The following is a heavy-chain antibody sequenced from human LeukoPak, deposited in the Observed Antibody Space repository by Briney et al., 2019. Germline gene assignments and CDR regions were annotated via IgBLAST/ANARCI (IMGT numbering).Heavy chain of an antibody. V-gene: IGHV3-23*01. D-gene: IGHD6-19*01. J-gene: IGHJ4*02. CDR2: ISGSGSST. CDR1: GFTFSSNA. Sequence: GGSLRLSCAASGFTFSSNAMNWVRQAPGKGLEWVSGISGSGSSTYYADSVKGRFTISRDNSKNTVYLQMNSLRAEDTAVYYCAKLSSYSSGWGWGQGTLVTVSS. CDR3: AKLSSYSSGWG.